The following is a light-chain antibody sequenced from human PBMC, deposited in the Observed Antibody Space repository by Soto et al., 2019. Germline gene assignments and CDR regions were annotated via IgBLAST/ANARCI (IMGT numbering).Light chain of an antibody. CDR1: QSVSNNY. J-gene: IGKJ1*01. CDR2: GAS. CDR3: QQYGSSGT. V-gene: IGKV3-20*01. Sequence: EKELKQSPGRQSLYPGESATLSCRASQSVSNNYLAWYQQKPGQAPRLLIYGASNRATGIPDRFSGSGSGTDFTLTFSRLEPEDFSVYYCQQYGSSGTFGQGTKVDIK.